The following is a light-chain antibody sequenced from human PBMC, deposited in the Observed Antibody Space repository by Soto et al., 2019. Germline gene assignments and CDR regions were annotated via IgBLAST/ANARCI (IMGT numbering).Light chain of an antibody. CDR3: QQRSNRPPLT. CDR1: QSVSSY. Sequence: EIVLTQSPATLSLSPGERATLSCRASQSVSSYLAWYQQKPGQAPRLLIYDASNSATGIPARFSASGSGTDFTLTISSLEPEDFAVYYCQQRSNRPPLTFGGGTKVEIK. CDR2: DAS. J-gene: IGKJ4*01. V-gene: IGKV3-11*01.